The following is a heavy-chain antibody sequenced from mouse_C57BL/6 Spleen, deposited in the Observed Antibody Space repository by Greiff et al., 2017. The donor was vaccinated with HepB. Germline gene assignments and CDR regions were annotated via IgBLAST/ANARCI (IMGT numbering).Heavy chain of an antibody. V-gene: IGHV14-1*01. CDR2: IDPEDGDT. J-gene: IGHJ3*01. CDR3: TGYYYGSSYVAWFAY. Sequence: EVKLMESGAELVRPGASVKLSCTASGFNIKDYYMHWVKQRPEQGLEWIGRIDPEDGDTEYAPKFQGKATMTADTSSNTAYLQLSSLTSEDTAVYYCTGYYYGSSYVAWFAYWGQVTLVTVSA. CDR1: GFNIKDYY. D-gene: IGHD1-1*01.